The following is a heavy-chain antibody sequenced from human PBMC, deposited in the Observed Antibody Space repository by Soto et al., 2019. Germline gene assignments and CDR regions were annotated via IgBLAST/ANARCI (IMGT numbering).Heavy chain of an antibody. CDR2: IYYSGST. Sequence: QVQLQESGPGLVKPSQTLSLTCTVSGGSISSGGYYWSWIRQHPGKGLEWIGYIYYSGSTYYNPSIKSRVTKSVDTSKIHFYLKLSSVTAADTAVYYCARDCRGPRYSSNWYDPSGYYYYMDVWGKGTTVTVSS. V-gene: IGHV4-31*03. J-gene: IGHJ6*03. D-gene: IGHD6-13*01. CDR3: ARDCRGPRYSSNWYDPSGYYYYMDV. CDR1: GGSISSGGYY.